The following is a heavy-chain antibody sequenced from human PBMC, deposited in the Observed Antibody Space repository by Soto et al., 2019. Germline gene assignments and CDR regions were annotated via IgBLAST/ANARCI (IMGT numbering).Heavy chain of an antibody. CDR2: ISGSGGTI. Sequence: EVQLVESGGGLVQPGGSLRLSCAASGFTLSSYSMHWVRQAPGKGLEGVSYISGSGGTIYYADSVKGRFTISRDNAKHSLSVQMNSLRDEDTAVYFCARETGLRSSGWSYYFDFWGQGTRVTVSS. CDR3: ARETGLRSSGWSYYFDF. J-gene: IGHJ4*02. CDR1: GFTLSSYS. V-gene: IGHV3-48*02. D-gene: IGHD6-19*01.